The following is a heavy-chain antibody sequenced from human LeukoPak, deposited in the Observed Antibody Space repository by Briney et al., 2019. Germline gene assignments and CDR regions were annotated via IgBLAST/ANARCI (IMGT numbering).Heavy chain of an antibody. D-gene: IGHD6-13*01. CDR2: ISSNGGST. J-gene: IGHJ5*02. Sequence: GGSLRLSCAASGFTVNNYAMYWVRQAPGKGLEYDSGISSNGGSTYYAHSVKGRFTISRDNSKNTLYLQMGSLRGEDTAMYYCARATIAAAGNWFDPWGQGTLVTVSS. V-gene: IGHV3-64*01. CDR1: GFTVNNYA. CDR3: ARATIAAAGNWFDP.